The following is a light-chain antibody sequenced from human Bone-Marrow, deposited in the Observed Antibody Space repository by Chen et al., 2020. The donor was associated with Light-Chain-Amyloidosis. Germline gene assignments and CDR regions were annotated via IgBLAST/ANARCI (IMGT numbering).Light chain of an antibody. CDR2: DDS. V-gene: IGLV3-21*02. Sequence: SSVLTHPPSVSEAPGQQATIACGGNNIGSTSVPWYQQTPGQAPLVVVYDDSDRPSGIPERLSGSNSGNTATLTISRVEAGDEADYYCQVWDRSSDRPVFGGGTKLTVL. CDR3: QVWDRSSDRPV. J-gene: IGLJ3*02. CDR1: NIGSTS.